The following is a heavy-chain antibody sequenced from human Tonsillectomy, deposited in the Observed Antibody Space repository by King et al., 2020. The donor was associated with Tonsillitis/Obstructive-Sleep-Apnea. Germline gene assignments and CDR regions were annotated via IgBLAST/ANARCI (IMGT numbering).Heavy chain of an antibody. Sequence: TLKESGPVLVKPTETLTLTCTVSGFSLSNARMGVSWIRQPPGKALEWLAHIFSNDEKSYSTSLKSRLTISKDTSKRQVVLTMTNMDPVDTATYYCARIACSSTSCFYYYYYGMDVWGQGATCTVSS. CDR2: IFSNDEK. D-gene: IGHD2-2*01. CDR3: ARIACSSTSCFYYYYYGMDV. V-gene: IGHV2-26*01. J-gene: IGHJ6*02. CDR1: GFSLSNARMG.